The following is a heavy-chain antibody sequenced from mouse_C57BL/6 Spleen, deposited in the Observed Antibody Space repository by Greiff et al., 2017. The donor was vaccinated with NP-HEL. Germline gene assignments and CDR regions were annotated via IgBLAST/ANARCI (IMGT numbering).Heavy chain of an antibody. CDR1: GYTFTDYY. Sequence: VQLQQSGPELVKPGASVKISCKASGYTFTDYYMNWVKQSHGKSLEWIGDINPNNGGTSYNQKFKGKATLTVDKSSSTAYMELRSLASEDSAVYYCAQTDGYCSWFAYWGQGTLVTVSA. J-gene: IGHJ3*01. CDR3: AQTDGYCSWFAY. D-gene: IGHD2-3*01. V-gene: IGHV1-26*01. CDR2: INPNNGGT.